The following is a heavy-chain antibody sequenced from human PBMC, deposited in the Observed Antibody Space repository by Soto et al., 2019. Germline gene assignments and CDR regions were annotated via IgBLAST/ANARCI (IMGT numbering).Heavy chain of an antibody. J-gene: IGHJ4*02. CDR2: IYWDDDK. CDR3: VHTSGSGNSACFDY. CDR1: GFSLSTSRVG. D-gene: IGHD3-10*01. V-gene: IGHV2-5*02. Sequence: QITLKESGPTLVKPTQTLTLTCTFSGFSLSTSRVGVGWIRQPPGKALEWLALIYWDDDKRYSPSLKNRLSITKDTSKNQVVLTMTNADPVDTATYYCVHTSGSGNSACFDYWCQGTLVTVSS.